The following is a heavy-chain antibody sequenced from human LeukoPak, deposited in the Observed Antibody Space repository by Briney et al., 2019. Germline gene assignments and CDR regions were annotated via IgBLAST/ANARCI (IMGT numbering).Heavy chain of an antibody. J-gene: IGHJ4*02. Sequence: GGSLRLSCAASGFTFSSYGMPWVRQAPGKGLEWVAVIWYDGSNKYYADSVKGRFTISRDNSKNTLYLQMSSLRAEDTAVYYCARDSLRHCSGGSCYVHYWGQGTLVTVSS. CDR2: IWYDGSNK. CDR3: ARDSLRHCSGGSCYVHY. D-gene: IGHD2-15*01. V-gene: IGHV3-33*01. CDR1: GFTFSSYG.